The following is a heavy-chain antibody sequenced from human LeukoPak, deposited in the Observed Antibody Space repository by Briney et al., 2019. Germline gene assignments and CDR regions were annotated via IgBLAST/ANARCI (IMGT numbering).Heavy chain of an antibody. CDR3: AGGGEQLQI. J-gene: IGHJ3*02. CDR2: IWHDGSNK. Sequence: AGGSLRLSCAASGFTFSSYGMHWVRQAPGKGLEWVAVIWHDGSNKYYADSVKGRFTISRDNSKNTLYLQMNSLRAEDTAVYYCAGGGEQLQIWGQGTMVTVSS. V-gene: IGHV3-33*01. D-gene: IGHD6-13*01. CDR1: GFTFSSYG.